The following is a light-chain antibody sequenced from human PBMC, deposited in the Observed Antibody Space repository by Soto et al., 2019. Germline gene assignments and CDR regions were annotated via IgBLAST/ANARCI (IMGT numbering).Light chain of an antibody. CDR2: SNN. V-gene: IGLV1-44*01. CDR3: ASWDDSLNGVL. J-gene: IGLJ2*01. Sequence: QSVLTQPPSASGTPGQRVTISCSGSSSNIGSNTVYWYQQFPGTAPKLLIQSNNQRPSGVPDRFSGSKSGTSASLAISGLQSEDESDYYCASWDDSLNGVLFGGGTKLTVL. CDR1: SSNIGSNT.